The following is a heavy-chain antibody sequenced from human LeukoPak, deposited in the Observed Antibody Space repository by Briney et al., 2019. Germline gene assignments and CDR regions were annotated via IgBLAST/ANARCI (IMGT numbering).Heavy chain of an antibody. CDR1: GDSMSSSSYF. Sequence: PSETLSLTCTVSGDSMSSSSYFWGWIRQPPGKGLEWIGSIYHSGSTYYNPSLKSRVTISVDTSKNQFSLQLISVTAADTAVYYCARIRGSWAVDYWGQGTLVTVSS. V-gene: IGHV4-39*01. CDR3: ARIRGSWAVDY. CDR2: IYHSGST. D-gene: IGHD2-15*01. J-gene: IGHJ4*02.